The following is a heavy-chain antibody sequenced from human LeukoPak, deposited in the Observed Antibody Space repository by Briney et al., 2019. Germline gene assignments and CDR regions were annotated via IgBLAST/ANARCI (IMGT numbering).Heavy chain of an antibody. V-gene: IGHV4-61*02. CDR1: GGSISSGSYY. J-gene: IGHJ6*02. Sequence: SETLSLTYTVSGGSISSGSYYWSWIRQPAGKGLEWIGRIYTSGSTNYNPSLKSRVTISVDTSKNQFSLKLSSVTAADTAVYYCARVQSEVVVAATRSYYYYGMDVWGQGTTVTVSS. CDR2: IYTSGST. D-gene: IGHD2-15*01. CDR3: ARVQSEVVVAATRSYYYYGMDV.